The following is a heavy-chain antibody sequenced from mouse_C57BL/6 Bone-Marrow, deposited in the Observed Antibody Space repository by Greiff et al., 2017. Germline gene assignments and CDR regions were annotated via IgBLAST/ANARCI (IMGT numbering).Heavy chain of an antibody. CDR3: ERQGYYFDY. CDR1: GFTFSDYG. V-gene: IGHV5-17*01. J-gene: IGHJ2*01. Sequence: EVKLMESGGGLVKPGGSLKLSCAASGFTFSDYGMHWVRQAPEKGLEWVAYISSGSSTIYYADTVKGRFTISRDNAKNTLFLQMTSRGAEDTAMYYCERQGYYFDYWGQGTTLTVSS. CDR2: ISSGSSTI.